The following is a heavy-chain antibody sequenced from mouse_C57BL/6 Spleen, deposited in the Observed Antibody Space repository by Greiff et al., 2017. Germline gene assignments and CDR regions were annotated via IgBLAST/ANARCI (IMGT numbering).Heavy chain of an antibody. V-gene: IGHV1-76*01. Sequence: VKLMESGAELVRPGASVKLSCKASGYTFTDYYINWVKQRPGQGLEWIARIYPGSGNTYYNEKFKGKATLTAEKSSSTAYMQRSSLTSEDSAVYFCARCGSLAMDYWGQGTSVTVSS. J-gene: IGHJ4*01. CDR3: ARCGSLAMDY. D-gene: IGHD1-1*01. CDR1: GYTFTDYY. CDR2: IYPGSGNT.